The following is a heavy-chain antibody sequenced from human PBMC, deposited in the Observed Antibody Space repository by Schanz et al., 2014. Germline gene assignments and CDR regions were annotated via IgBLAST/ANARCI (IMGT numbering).Heavy chain of an antibody. J-gene: IGHJ4*02. CDR2: VSRSTPDI. CDR1: GFTFSSYS. D-gene: IGHD2-8*02. Sequence: EVHLLDSGGGLVQPGGSLRLSCTASGFTFSSYSMNWVRQAPGKGLEWVSYVSRSTPDIYYADSVKGRFTMSRDNAKNSVFLQMNSLRAEDTAVYYCAKTLFPGGTQTFGNWGRGTLVTVSS. V-gene: IGHV3-48*01. CDR3: AKTLFPGGTQTFGN.